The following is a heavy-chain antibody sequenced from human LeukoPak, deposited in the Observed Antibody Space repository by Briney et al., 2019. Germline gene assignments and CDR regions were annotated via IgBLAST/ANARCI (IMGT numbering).Heavy chain of an antibody. D-gene: IGHD3-3*01. CDR3: ASHLPSGGSGFWSGYYWSYYYYGMDV. J-gene: IGHJ6*02. Sequence: GASVKVSCKASGGTFSSYAISWVRQAPGQGLEWMGGTIPIFGTANYAQKFQGRVTITADESTSTAYMELSSLRSEDTAVYYCASHLPSGGSGFWSGYYWSYYYYGMDVWGQGTTVTVSS. CDR2: TIPIFGTA. V-gene: IGHV1-69*13. CDR1: GGTFSSYA.